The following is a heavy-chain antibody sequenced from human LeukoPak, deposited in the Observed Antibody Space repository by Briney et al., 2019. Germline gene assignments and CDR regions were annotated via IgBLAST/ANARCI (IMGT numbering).Heavy chain of an antibody. D-gene: IGHD3-10*01. CDR1: GGSISSYY. V-gene: IGHV4-59*01. CDR2: IYDSGST. Sequence: SETLSLTCTVSGGSISSYYWSWIRQPPGKGLEWIGYIYDSGSTNYNPSLKSRVTISVDTSKNQFSLKLSSVTAADTAVYYCARDLSDHYYGSGSYYAVWFDPWGQGTLVTVSS. CDR3: ARDLSDHYYGSGSYYAVWFDP. J-gene: IGHJ5*02.